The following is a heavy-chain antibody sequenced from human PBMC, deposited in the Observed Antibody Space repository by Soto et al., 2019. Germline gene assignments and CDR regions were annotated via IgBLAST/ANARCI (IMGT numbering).Heavy chain of an antibody. J-gene: IGHJ4*02. Sequence: QVQLVQSGAEVKKPGSSVKVSCKASGGTFSSYAISWVRQAPGQGLEWMGGISPIFSTANYAQKFQGRVTITADESTSTAYMELSSLRSEDTAVYYCARESRYCSGGSCYFLPGIDYWGQGTLVTVSS. CDR2: ISPIFSTA. D-gene: IGHD2-15*01. CDR1: GGTFSSYA. CDR3: ARESRYCSGGSCYFLPGIDY. V-gene: IGHV1-69*12.